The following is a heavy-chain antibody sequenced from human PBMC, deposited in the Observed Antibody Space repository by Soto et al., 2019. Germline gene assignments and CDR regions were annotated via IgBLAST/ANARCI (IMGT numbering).Heavy chain of an antibody. D-gene: IGHD3-10*01. V-gene: IGHV2-70*04. CDR2: TEWDDDK. CDR1: GLSLSTSGMR. CDR3: ARICKDGSDF. J-gene: IGHJ4*01. Sequence: PTQPLGLNCTFYGLSLSTSGMRVSWIRQPPGKALERLPRTEWDDDKYYTTSLKTRLTLSKDTSQNHVVLTMTNMDPVDTATYYCARICKDGSDFWGQGTLVTVSS.